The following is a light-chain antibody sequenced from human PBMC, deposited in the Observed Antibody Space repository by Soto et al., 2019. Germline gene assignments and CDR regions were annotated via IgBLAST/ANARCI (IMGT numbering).Light chain of an antibody. CDR2: EVS. CDR3: SSYTSSSIV. V-gene: IGLV2-14*01. CDR1: SSDVGGYNY. J-gene: IGLJ1*01. Sequence: QSVLAQPASVSGSPGQSITISCTGTSSDVGGYNYVSWYQQHPGKAPKLMIYEVSNRPSGVSNRFSGSKSGNTASLPISGLKAEDEADYYCSSYTSSSIVFGTGTKVTVL.